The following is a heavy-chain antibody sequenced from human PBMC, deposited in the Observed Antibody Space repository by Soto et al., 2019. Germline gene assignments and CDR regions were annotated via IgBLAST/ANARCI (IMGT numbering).Heavy chain of an antibody. D-gene: IGHD2-15*01. CDR1: GFTFSSYA. J-gene: IGHJ6*04. V-gene: IGHV3-66*01. CDR2: IQSGGPT. Sequence: GGSLRLSCAASGFTFSSYAMSWVRQAPGKGLEWVSLIQSGGPTYYADSVKGRFTISRDTSENTVHLQMDSLRAEDTAVYYCARDDVLCDGGRCYGVPLDVWGKATTVTVSS. CDR3: ARDDVLCDGGRCYGVPLDV.